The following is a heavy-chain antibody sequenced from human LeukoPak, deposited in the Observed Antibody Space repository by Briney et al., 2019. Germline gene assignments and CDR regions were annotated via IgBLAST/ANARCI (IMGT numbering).Heavy chain of an antibody. J-gene: IGHJ4*02. D-gene: IGHD3-22*01. Sequence: GGSLRLSCAASGFTFSSYSMNWVRQAPGKGLEWVSFIGSGGDTNYADSVKGRFTISRDNPKNTLYLQMNSLRAEDTAVYLCAKRGVVIRVILVGFHKEAYYFDSWGQGALVTVSS. CDR1: GFTFSSYS. V-gene: IGHV3-23*01. CDR2: IGSGGDT. CDR3: AKRGVVIRVILVGFHKEAYYFDS.